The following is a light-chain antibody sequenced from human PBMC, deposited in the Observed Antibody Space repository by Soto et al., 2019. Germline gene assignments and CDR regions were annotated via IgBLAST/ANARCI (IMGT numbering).Light chain of an antibody. CDR2: KVS. J-gene: IGKJ2*01. CDR1: QSASTY. CDR3: MQTTQDPHT. V-gene: IGKV3-11*01. Sequence: EIVLTQSPATLSLSPGERATLSCRASQSASTYLAWYQQKPGQAPRLLIYKVSNRFSGVPDRFSGSGAGTDFTLTISRVEAEDVGVYYCMQTTQDPHTFGQGTKLEI.